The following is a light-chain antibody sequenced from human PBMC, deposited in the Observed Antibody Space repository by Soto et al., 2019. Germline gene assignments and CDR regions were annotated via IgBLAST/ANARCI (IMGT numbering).Light chain of an antibody. Sequence: DIQMTQSPSSLSASVGDRVTITCRASQGISNYLAWYQQKPGKVPKLLIYAASTLQSGVPSRFSGRGSGTDFTLTISSMQPEDVETYYCQKYNSTPRTFGQGTKVEIK. CDR1: QGISNY. CDR2: AAS. V-gene: IGKV1-27*01. CDR3: QKYNSTPRT. J-gene: IGKJ1*01.